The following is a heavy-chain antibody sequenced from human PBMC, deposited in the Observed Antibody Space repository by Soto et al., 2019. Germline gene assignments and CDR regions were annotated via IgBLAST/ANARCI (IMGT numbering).Heavy chain of an antibody. Sequence: PGGSLRLSCAASGFTFSSYGMHWVRQAPGKGLEWVAVIWYDGSNKYYADSVKGRFTISRDNSKNTLYLQMNSLRAEDTAVYYCARAGPYYYDSSGYYPDYWGQGTLVTVS. J-gene: IGHJ4*02. CDR1: GFTFSSYG. D-gene: IGHD3-22*01. CDR3: ARAGPYYYDSSGYYPDY. V-gene: IGHV3-33*01. CDR2: IWYDGSNK.